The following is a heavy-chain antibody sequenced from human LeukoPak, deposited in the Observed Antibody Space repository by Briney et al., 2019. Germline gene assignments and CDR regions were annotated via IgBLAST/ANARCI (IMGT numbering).Heavy chain of an antibody. D-gene: IGHD3-22*01. CDR1: GGSISSSSYS. V-gene: IGHV4-39*01. CDR2: IYYSGST. CDR3: ARQGFITMIGVVIIG. Sequence: PSETLSLTCTVSGGSISSSSYSWGWIRQPPGKGLEWIGSIYYSGSTYYNPSLRGRVTISVDTSKNQFSLKLSSVTAADTAVYYCARQGFITMIGVVIIGWGQGTLVTVSS. J-gene: IGHJ4*02.